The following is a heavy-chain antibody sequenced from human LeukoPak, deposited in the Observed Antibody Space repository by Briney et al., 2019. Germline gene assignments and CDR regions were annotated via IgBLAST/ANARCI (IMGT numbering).Heavy chain of an antibody. CDR3: ARVGRHYDILTGYYIRYYYYYYMDV. CDR1: GFTFDDYG. D-gene: IGHD3-9*01. V-gene: IGHV3-20*04. Sequence: GGSLRLSCAASGFTFDDYGMSWVRQAPGKELEWVSGINWNGGSTGYADSVKGRFTISRDNAKNSLYLQMNSLRAEDTALYYCARVGRHYDILTGYYIRYYYYYYMDVWGKGTTVTVSS. J-gene: IGHJ6*03. CDR2: INWNGGST.